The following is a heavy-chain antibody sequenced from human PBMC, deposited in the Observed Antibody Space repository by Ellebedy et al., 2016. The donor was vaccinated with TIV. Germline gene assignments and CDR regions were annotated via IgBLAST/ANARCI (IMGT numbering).Heavy chain of an antibody. CDR3: TRDRGERKWPDP. J-gene: IGHJ5*02. V-gene: IGHV1-46*01. D-gene: IGHD4-17*01. Sequence: AASVKVSCKVSGYTFTDSYVHWVRQAPGQGLEWMGRIDPSGGGTFYAHNFQGRVTMTSDTSTTTVYMELRGLRSEDTAVYYCTRDRGERKWPDPWGLGTLVAVSS. CDR2: IDPSGGGT. CDR1: GYTFTDSY.